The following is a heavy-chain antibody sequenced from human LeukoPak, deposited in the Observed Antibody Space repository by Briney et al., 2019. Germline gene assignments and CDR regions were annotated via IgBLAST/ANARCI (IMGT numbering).Heavy chain of an antibody. Sequence: GRSLRLSCAASGFTFSSYWMSWVRQAPGKGLEWVANIKQDGSEKYYVDSVKGRFTISRDNAKNSLYLQMNSLRAEDTAVYYCARVERYYDSSGYYPHYYYYYMDVWGKGTTVTISS. J-gene: IGHJ6*03. CDR2: IKQDGSEK. D-gene: IGHD3-22*01. CDR1: GFTFSSYW. CDR3: ARVERYYDSSGYYPHYYYYYMDV. V-gene: IGHV3-7*01.